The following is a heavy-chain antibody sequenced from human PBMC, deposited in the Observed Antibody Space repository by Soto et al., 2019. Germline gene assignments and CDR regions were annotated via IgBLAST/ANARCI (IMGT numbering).Heavy chain of an antibody. V-gene: IGHV1-18*01. CDR2: ISANGYT. CDR3: ARGAVSIAARQDQVAFDF. J-gene: IGHJ3*01. D-gene: IGHD6-6*01. CDR1: GYTFTRSG. Sequence: ASVKVSCKTSGYTFTRSGINWVRQAPGQGLEWMGWISANGYTNFAQKFQGRVTMTTDTSTSTAYMELRSLRSDDTAVYYCARGAVSIAARQDQVAFDFWGQGTMVTVS.